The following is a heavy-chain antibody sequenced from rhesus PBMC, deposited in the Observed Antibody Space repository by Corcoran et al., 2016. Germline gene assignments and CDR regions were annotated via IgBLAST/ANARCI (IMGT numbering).Heavy chain of an antibody. Sequence: QLQLQESGPGLVKPSETLSVTCAVSGGSISSRYWSWIRQAPGKGRAWVGNIYGSGSSTNHNPSLKSRVTLSVDTSKNQFSLKLSSVTAADTAVYYCARAPDYYSGSYYNDYGLDSWGQGVVVTVSS. CDR1: GGSISSRY. D-gene: IGHD3-16*01. CDR2: IYGSGSST. CDR3: ARAPDYYSGSYYNDYGLDS. J-gene: IGHJ6*01. V-gene: IGHV4-169*01.